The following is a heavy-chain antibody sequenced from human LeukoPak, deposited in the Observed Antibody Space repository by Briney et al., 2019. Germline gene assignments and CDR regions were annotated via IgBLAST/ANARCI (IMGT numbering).Heavy chain of an antibody. CDR2: VDHTANT. J-gene: IGHJ6*03. Sequence: SQTLSLTCSVSDDSITMYYWTWVRQRPRKGLEWIGYVDHTANTNFNPSLNDRVSLSTDTTKKLFSLWLMCVTASDTAVYFCARGPVSSRTWYSTYYYYSYMDVWGNGTTVTVSS. CDR3: ARGPVSSRTWYSTYYYYSYMDV. V-gene: IGHV4-59*01. CDR1: DDSITMYY. D-gene: IGHD1-1*01.